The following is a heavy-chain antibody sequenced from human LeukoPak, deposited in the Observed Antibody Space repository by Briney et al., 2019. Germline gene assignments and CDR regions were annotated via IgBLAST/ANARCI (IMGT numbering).Heavy chain of an antibody. CDR3: VGYYLGY. Sequence: PGRSLRLSCVASGFSFNKYDMHWVRQAPGKGLEWVAVVSFDGSKEDYSDSLKGRFTVSRDNSKNMLFLQMNSLRAEDTAVYYCVGYYLGYWGQGTLVTVSS. V-gene: IGHV3-30*03. J-gene: IGHJ4*02. CDR1: GFSFNKYD. D-gene: IGHD3-22*01. CDR2: VSFDGSKE.